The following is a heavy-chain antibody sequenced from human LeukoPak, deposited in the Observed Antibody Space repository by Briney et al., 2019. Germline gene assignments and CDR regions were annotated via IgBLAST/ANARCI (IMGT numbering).Heavy chain of an antibody. D-gene: IGHD4-17*01. V-gene: IGHV4-30-2*01. CDR2: INHSGST. Sequence: SQTLSLTCTVSGGSISSGGYYWSWIRQPPGKGLEWIGEINHSGSTNYNPSLKSRVTISVDTSKNQFSLKLSSVTAADTAVYYCARGRPDLFTTVTRGEYDYWGQGTLVTVSS. CDR3: ARGRPDLFTTVTRGEYDY. J-gene: IGHJ4*02. CDR1: GGSISSGGYY.